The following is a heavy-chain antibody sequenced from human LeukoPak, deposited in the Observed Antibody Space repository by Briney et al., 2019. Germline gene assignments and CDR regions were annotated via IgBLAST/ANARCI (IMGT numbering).Heavy chain of an antibody. J-gene: IGHJ4*02. CDR3: ARDPARRGGSGSHFDY. Sequence: PSQTLSLTCTVSGGSISTGSYYWSWIRQPAGKGLEWIGRIYTGGSTNYNPSLKSRVTISIDTSKNQFSLKLSSVTAADTAVYYCARDPARRGGSGSHFDYWGQGTLVIVSS. D-gene: IGHD3-10*01. CDR1: GGSISTGSYY. CDR2: IYTGGST. V-gene: IGHV4-61*02.